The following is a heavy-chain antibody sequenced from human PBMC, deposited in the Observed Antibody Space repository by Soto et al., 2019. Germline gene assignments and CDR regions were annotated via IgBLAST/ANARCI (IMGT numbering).Heavy chain of an antibody. CDR3: ARLLLYYGDSHFDY. CDR2: IYYSGST. D-gene: IGHD4-17*01. V-gene: IGHV4-39*01. J-gene: IGHJ4*02. Sequence: PSETLSLTCTVSGGSIRSSSYYWGWIRQPPGKGLEWIGSIYYSGSTYYNPSLKSRVTISVDTSKNQFSLKLSSVTAADTAVYYCARLLLYYGDSHFDYWGQGTLVTVSS. CDR1: GGSIRSSSYY.